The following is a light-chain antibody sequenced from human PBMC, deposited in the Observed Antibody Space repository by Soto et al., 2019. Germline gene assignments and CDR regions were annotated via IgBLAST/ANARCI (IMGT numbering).Light chain of an antibody. CDR2: DAS. J-gene: IGKJ4*01. CDR1: QNVYNN. V-gene: IGKV3-15*01. Sequence: EIVMTQSPATLSVSPGEGATLSCKASQNVYNNLAWYQQRPGQPPRLLIYDASTRATGISARVSGSGYGTEFTLTISSLQSADFAVYFCQQCRKWPLTFGGGTKGEIK. CDR3: QQCRKWPLT.